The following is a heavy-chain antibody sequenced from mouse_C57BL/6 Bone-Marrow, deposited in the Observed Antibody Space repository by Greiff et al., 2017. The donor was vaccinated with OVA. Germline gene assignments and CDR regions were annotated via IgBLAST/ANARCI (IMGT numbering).Heavy chain of an antibody. Sequence: VKLQESGAELVRPGTSVKVSCKASGYAFTNYLIEWVKQRPGQGLEWIGVINPGSGGTNYNEKFKGKATLTADKSSSTAYMQLSSLTSEDSAVYFCARQLGYYYAMDYWGQGTSVTVSS. V-gene: IGHV1-54*01. J-gene: IGHJ4*01. CDR3: ARQLGYYYAMDY. D-gene: IGHD1-3*01. CDR2: INPGSGGT. CDR1: GYAFTNYL.